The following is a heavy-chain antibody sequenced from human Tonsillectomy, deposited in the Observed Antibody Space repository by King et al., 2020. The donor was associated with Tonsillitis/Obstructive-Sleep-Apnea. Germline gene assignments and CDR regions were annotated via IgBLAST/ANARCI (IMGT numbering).Heavy chain of an antibody. D-gene: IGHD3-22*01. CDR2: ISWNSGSI. CDR1: GFTFDDYA. V-gene: IGHV3-9*01. J-gene: IGHJ3*02. CDR3: AKDILHYYDSSGYFDAFDI. Sequence: VQLVESGGGLVQPGRSLRLSCAASGFTFDDYAMHWVRQAPGKGLEWVSGISWNSGSIGYADSVKGRFTISRDNAKNSLYPQMNSLRAEDTALYYCAKDILHYYDSSGYFDAFDIWGQGTMVTVSS.